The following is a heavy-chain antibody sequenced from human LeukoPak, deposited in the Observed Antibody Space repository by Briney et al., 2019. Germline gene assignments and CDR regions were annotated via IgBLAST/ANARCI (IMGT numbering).Heavy chain of an antibody. D-gene: IGHD6-19*01. Sequence: PGRSRRLSWAAAGFTLSSYGIHWVRQVPGKGLEWVAVISYDGSNKYYADSVKGRFTLARGSSKKTLYLQMNSLRAEDTAEYYCARDGGGISSGWSPLDKRRQIRQKMTNWGQGTLVTVSS. CDR1: GFTLSSYG. J-gene: IGHJ4*02. V-gene: IGHV3-30*03. CDR2: ISYDGSNK. CDR3: ARDGGGISSGWSPLDKRRQIRQKMTN.